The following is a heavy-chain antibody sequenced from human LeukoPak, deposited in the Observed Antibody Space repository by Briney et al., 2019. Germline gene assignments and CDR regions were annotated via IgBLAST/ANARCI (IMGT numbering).Heavy chain of an antibody. CDR3: ARPSASSGSYYTDAFDI. Sequence: GGSLILSCAASGFTFSSYSMNWVRRAPGKGLEWVSYISSSSSTIYYADSVKGRFTISRDNAKNSLYLQMNSLRDEDTAVYYCARPSASSGSYYTDAFDIWGQGTMVTVSS. J-gene: IGHJ3*02. CDR1: GFTFSSYS. CDR2: ISSSSSTI. D-gene: IGHD3-10*01. V-gene: IGHV3-48*02.